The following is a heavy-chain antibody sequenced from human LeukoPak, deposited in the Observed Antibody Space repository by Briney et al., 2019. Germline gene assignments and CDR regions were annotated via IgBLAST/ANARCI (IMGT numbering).Heavy chain of an antibody. Sequence: SETLSLTCAVYGGSFSGYYWSWLRQPPGKGLEWIGEINHSGSTNYNPSLKSRVTISVDTSKNQFSLKLSSVTAADTAVYYCARSPPCYDSSGYCYFDYWGQGTLVTVSS. V-gene: IGHV4-34*01. CDR1: GGSFSGYY. CDR3: ARSPPCYDSSGYCYFDY. D-gene: IGHD3-22*01. J-gene: IGHJ4*02. CDR2: INHSGST.